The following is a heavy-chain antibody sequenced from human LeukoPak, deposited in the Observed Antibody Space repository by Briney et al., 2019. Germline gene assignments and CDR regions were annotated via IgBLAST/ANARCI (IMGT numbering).Heavy chain of an antibody. CDR3: ARYGGPFDY. Sequence: PSETLSLTCAVYGGSFSGYYWSWIRQPPGKGLEWIGEVNHRGSTNYNPSLKSRVTISVDTSKNQFSLKQSSVTAADTAVYYCARYGGPFDYWGQGTLVTVSS. CDR2: VNHRGST. J-gene: IGHJ4*02. CDR1: GGSFSGYY. V-gene: IGHV4-34*01. D-gene: IGHD4/OR15-4a*01.